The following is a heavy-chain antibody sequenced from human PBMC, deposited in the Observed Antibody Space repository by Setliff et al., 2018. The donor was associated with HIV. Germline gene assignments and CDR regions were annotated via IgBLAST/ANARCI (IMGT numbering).Heavy chain of an antibody. CDR2: IYHSGST. V-gene: IGHV4-38-2*01. CDR1: GYSISSGYY. D-gene: IGHD3-3*02. Sequence: SETLSLTCAVSGYSISSGYYWGWIRQPPGKGLEWIGSIYHSGSTYYNPSLKSRITMSVDTSQNQVSLKLSSVTAADTAVYFCARLEKLDDISYFDYWGQGTLVTVSS. CDR3: ARLEKLDDISYFDY. J-gene: IGHJ4*02.